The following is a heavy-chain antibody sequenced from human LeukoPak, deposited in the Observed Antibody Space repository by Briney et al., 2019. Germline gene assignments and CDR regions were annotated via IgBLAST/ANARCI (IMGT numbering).Heavy chain of an antibody. CDR3: ARAGYSNRWDGVDY. CDR2: IHPDDFDT. Sequence: GESLKISCKASGYRFTNYWIGWVRQMSGKGLEWMGMIHPDDFDTRYSPSFQGQVTISVDKSISTAYLQWSSLKASDSAMYYCARAGYSNRWDGVDYWGQGTLVTVSS. D-gene: IGHD2/OR15-2a*01. V-gene: IGHV5-51*01. CDR1: GYRFTNYW. J-gene: IGHJ4*02.